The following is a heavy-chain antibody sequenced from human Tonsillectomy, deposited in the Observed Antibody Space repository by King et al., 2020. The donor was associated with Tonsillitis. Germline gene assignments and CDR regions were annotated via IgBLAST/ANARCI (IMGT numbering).Heavy chain of an antibody. J-gene: IGHJ4*02. V-gene: IGHV3-23*04. CDR3: AKDKSILTGYYIYRVLGSLDY. CDR1: GFTFSSYA. CDR2: ISGSGGST. D-gene: IGHD3-9*01. Sequence: VQLVESGGGLVQPGGSLRLSCAASGFTFSSYAMSWVRQAPGKGLEWVSAISGSGGSTYYADSVKGRFTISRDNSKNTLYLQMNSLRAEDTAVYYCAKDKSILTGYYIYRVLGSLDYWGQGTLVTVSS.